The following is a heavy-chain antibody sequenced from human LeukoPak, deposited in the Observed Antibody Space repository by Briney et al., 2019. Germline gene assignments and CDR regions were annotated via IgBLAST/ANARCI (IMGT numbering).Heavy chain of an antibody. CDR1: GGSFSGYY. V-gene: IGHV4-34*01. J-gene: IGHJ4*02. CDR3: ARGGYYDFWNGYYFDY. D-gene: IGHD3-3*01. CDR2: INHSGST. Sequence: SETLSLTCAVYGGSFSGYYWSWIRQPPGKGLEWIGEINHSGSTNYNPSLKSRVTISVDTSKNQFSLKLSSVTAADTAVYYCARGGYYDFWNGYYFDYWGQGTLVTVSS.